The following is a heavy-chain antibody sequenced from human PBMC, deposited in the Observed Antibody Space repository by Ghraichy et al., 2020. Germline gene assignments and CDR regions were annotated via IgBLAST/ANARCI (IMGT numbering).Heavy chain of an antibody. D-gene: IGHD3-9*01. V-gene: IGHV4-59*01. CDR3: ARDLADVLTGFPYFFDL. CDR2: FSYSSGSS. CDR1: GGSIQSYY. Sequence: SETLSLTCSVSGGSIQSYYWNWIRQTPGKGLEWIGYFSYSSGSSDYNPSLKSRVNISVDTPKNRVSLKLSSVTPADTAIYYCARDLADVLTGFPYFFDLWGPGILVTVSS. J-gene: IGHJ4*02.